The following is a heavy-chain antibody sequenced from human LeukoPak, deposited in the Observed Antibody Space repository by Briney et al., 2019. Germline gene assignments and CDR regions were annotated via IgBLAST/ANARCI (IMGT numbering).Heavy chain of an antibody. J-gene: IGHJ6*03. CDR2: IYYSGST. D-gene: IGHD2/OR15-2a*01. CDR3: ARVRTNIYYYYYYMDV. Sequence: SETLSLTCTVSGGSISSGSYYWSWIRQPPGKGLEWIGYIYYSGSTNYNPSLKGRVTISVDTSKNQFSLKLSSVTAADTAVYYCARVRTNIYYYYYYMDVWGNGTTVTISS. CDR1: GGSISSGSYY. V-gene: IGHV4-61*01.